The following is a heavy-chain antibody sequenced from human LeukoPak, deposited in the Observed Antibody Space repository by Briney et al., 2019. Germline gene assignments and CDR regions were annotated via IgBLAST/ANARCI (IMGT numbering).Heavy chain of an antibody. V-gene: IGHV3-7*01. CDR1: GFTFNNYP. J-gene: IGHJ4*02. CDR2: IKEDGSET. D-gene: IGHD5-24*01. Sequence: GGSLRLSCAGSGFTFNNYPISWVRQTPGKGLECLANIKEDGSETYYADSVKGRFTISRDNPKNLLFLQINSLRVEDTAVYYCARETPRRGETRDGYRWGQGTVVTVSS. CDR3: ARETPRRGETRDGYR.